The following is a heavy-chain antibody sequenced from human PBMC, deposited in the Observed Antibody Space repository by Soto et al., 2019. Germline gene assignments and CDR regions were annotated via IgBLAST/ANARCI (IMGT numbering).Heavy chain of an antibody. CDR3: ARARDITMVRGAHYGMDV. J-gene: IGHJ6*02. D-gene: IGHD3-10*01. CDR2: IIPIFGTA. V-gene: IGHV1-69*13. Sequence: ASVKVSCKASGGTFSSYAISWVRQAPGQGLEWMGGIIPIFGTANYAQKFQGRVTITADESTSTAYMELSSLRSEDTAVYYCARARDITMVRGAHYGMDVWGQGTTVTVSS. CDR1: GGTFSSYA.